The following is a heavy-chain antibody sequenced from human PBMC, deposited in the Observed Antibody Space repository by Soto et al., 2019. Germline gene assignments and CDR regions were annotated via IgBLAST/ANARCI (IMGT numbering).Heavy chain of an antibody. J-gene: IGHJ4*02. V-gene: IGHV1-3*01. CDR1: GYSFNRYG. CDR3: ARDLVITMVRGVISPFDY. D-gene: IGHD3-10*01. Sequence: ASVKVSCKTSGYSFNRYGITWVRQAPGQRLEWMGWINAGNGNTKYSQKFQGRVTITRDTSASTAYMELSSLRSEDTAVYYCARDLVITMVRGVISPFDYWGQGTLVTVSS. CDR2: INAGNGNT.